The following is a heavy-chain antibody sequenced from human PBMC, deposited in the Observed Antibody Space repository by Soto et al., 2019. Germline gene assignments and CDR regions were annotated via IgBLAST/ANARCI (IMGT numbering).Heavy chain of an antibody. CDR3: ATEVVVAATVDY. Sequence: QVQLVQSGAEVKKPGSSVKVSCKASGGTFSSYTISWVRQAPGQGLEWMGRIIPILGIANYAQKFQGRVTITADKSTSTAYMELSSLRSEDTAVYYCATEVVVAATVDYWGQGTLVTVSS. D-gene: IGHD2-15*01. V-gene: IGHV1-69*02. CDR2: IIPILGIA. J-gene: IGHJ4*02. CDR1: GGTFSSYT.